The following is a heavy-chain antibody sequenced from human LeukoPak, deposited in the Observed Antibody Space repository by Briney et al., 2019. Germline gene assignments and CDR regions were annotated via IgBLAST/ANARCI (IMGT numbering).Heavy chain of an antibody. J-gene: IGHJ6*02. CDR2: IKSKTDGGTT. V-gene: IGHV3-15*07. CDR3: TTDDLPLGLGMDV. Sequence: PGGSLRLSCAASGFTFSNAWMNWVRQAPGKGLEWVGRIKSKTDGGTTDYAAPMKGRFTISRDDSKNTLYLQMNSLKTEDTAVYYCTTDDLPLGLGMDVWGQGTTVTVSS. CDR1: GFTFSNAW.